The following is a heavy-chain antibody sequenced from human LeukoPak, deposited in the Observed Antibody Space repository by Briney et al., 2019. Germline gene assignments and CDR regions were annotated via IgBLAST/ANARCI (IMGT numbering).Heavy chain of an antibody. J-gene: IGHJ4*02. CDR3: AREGTFGDYRASGDH. CDR2: IKQDGSEK. CDR1: GFTFSSYW. D-gene: IGHD2-21*02. V-gene: IGHV3-7*03. Sequence: GGSLRLSCAASGFTFSSYWMSWVRQAPGKGLEWVANIKQDGSEKYYVDSVKGRFTISRDNAKNSLYLQMNSVRAEDTAVYYCAREGTFGDYRASGDHWGQGALVTVSS.